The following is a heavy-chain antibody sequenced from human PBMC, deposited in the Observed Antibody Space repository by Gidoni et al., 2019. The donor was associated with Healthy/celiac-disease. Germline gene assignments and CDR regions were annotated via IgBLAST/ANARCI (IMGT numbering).Heavy chain of an antibody. CDR1: GGSIRSSY. J-gene: IGHJ4*02. CDR3: ARRGAGTFQCDY. V-gene: IGHV4-59*08. D-gene: IGHD6-13*01. CDR2: IYYSGST. Sequence: QVQLQEPGPGLVKPSETLSLTCTAPGGSIRSSYWSWVRQPPGKGLEWIGYIYYSGSTNYNPSLKSRVTISVDTSKNQFSMKLSSVTAADTAVYYCARRGAGTFQCDYWGQGTLVTVSS.